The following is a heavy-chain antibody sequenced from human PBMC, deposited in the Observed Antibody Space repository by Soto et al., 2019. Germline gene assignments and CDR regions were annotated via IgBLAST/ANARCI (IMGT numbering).Heavy chain of an antibody. CDR1: GGYIGDRGGY. V-gene: IGHV4-39*01. CDR3: ARHNRYGDYSEDFDY. CDR2: IYYSGST. Sequence: ASETLSHTSTAAGGYIGDRGGYLSWNRHTPGKGLEWIGSIYYSGSTYYNPSLKSRVTISVDTSKNQFSLKLSSVTAADTAVYYCARHNRYGDYSEDFDYWGQGILVT. J-gene: IGHJ4*02. D-gene: IGHD4-17*01.